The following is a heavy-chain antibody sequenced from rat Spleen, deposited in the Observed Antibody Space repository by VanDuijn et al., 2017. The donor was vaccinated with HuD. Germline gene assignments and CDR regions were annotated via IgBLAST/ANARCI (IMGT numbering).Heavy chain of an antibody. CDR2: ISYDGIST. Sequence: EVQLVESGGGLVQPGNSLKLSCAASGFTFSDNAMAWVRQAPKKGLEWVATISYDGISTFYRDSVKGRFTISRDNAKSTLFLQRNNLRSEDTATYFCTRGTYFRHWGQGVMVTVSS. D-gene: IGHD4-6*01. CDR1: GFTFSDNA. J-gene: IGHJ2*01. CDR3: TRGTYFRH. V-gene: IGHV5-7*01.